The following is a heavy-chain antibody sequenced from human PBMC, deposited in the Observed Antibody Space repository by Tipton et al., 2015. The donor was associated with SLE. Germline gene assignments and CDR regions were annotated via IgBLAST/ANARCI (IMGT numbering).Heavy chain of an antibody. V-gene: IGHV4-34*01. J-gene: IGHJ4*02. CDR1: GGSFSGYY. Sequence: GLVKPSETPSLTCAVYGGSFSGYYWSWIRQPPGKGLEWIGEINHSGSTNYNPSLKSRVTISVDTSKNQFSLKLSSVTAADTAVYYCARATDTAGCWGQGTLVTVSS. CDR3: ARATDTAGC. D-gene: IGHD5-18*01. CDR2: INHSGST.